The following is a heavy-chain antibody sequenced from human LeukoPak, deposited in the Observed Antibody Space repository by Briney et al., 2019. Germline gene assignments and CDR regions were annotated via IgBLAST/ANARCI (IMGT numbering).Heavy chain of an antibody. V-gene: IGHV4-59*08. Sequence: SETLSLTCTVSGGSISSHYWSWLRQPPGKGLEWIGYIYYSGTTNYNPSLKSRVTISVDTSKNQFSLKLSSVTAADTAVYYCARGTSLVWRLRPHLYYFDYWGQGTLVTVSS. D-gene: IGHD1-1*01. CDR1: GGSISSHY. CDR2: IYYSGTT. CDR3: ARGTSLVWRLRPHLYYFDY. J-gene: IGHJ4*02.